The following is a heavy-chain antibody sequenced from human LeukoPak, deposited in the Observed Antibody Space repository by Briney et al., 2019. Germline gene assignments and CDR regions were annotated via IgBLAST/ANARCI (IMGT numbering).Heavy chain of an antibody. CDR1: RFTFRNYG. Sequence: PGGSLRLSCAASRFTFRNYGMHWVRQAPGKGLEWVAVISIDGSEKYYADSVKGRFTISRDNSKNTLYLQMNSLRGDDTAVYYCANPQSRGYDYLDYWGQGTLVTVSS. CDR3: ANPQSRGYDYLDY. D-gene: IGHD5-12*01. CDR2: ISIDGSEK. V-gene: IGHV3-30*18. J-gene: IGHJ4*02.